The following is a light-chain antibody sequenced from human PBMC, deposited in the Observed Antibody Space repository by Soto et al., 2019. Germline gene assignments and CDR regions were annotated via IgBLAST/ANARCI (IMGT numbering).Light chain of an antibody. J-gene: IGKJ4*02. V-gene: IGKV3-20*01. Sequence: EFVLTQSPGTLSLSPGERATLSCRASQSVSSSYLAWYQQKPGQAPRILLYGASTRATGIPDRFSGSGSGTDFTLTISRLEPEDFGVYYCQQYGSSPPLTFGGGTKVEIK. CDR3: QQYGSSPPLT. CDR1: QSVSSSY. CDR2: GAS.